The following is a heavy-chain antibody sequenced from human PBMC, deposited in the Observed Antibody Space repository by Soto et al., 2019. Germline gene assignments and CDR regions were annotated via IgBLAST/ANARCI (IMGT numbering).Heavy chain of an antibody. D-gene: IGHD3-16*01. J-gene: IGHJ6*02. V-gene: IGHV1-8*01. CDR3: AREGVRGMEV. CDR2: MNPNSANT. Sequence: QVQLVQSGAEVKKPGASVKVSCKASGYTFTSYDINRVRQATGQGLEWMGWMNPNSANTGYAQKFQGRVTMTRNNSITTAYLELSILRAEDTAVYYCAREGVRGMEVCGQGTKVTVSS. CDR1: GYTFTSYD.